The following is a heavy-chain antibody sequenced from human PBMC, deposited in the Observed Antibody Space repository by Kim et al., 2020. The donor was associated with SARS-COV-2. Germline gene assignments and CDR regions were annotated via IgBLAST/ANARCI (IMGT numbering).Heavy chain of an antibody. CDR3: ARGGGSGSYSGDAFDI. CDR1: GFTFSSDD. V-gene: IGHV3-13*04. Sequence: GGSLRLSCAASGFTFSSDDMHWVRQDTGKGLEWVSDIDTAGDTYDPGSVKGRFTISRENAKNSLYLKMNSLRAGDTAVYYCARGGGSGSYSGDAFDIWGQGTMVTVSS. CDR2: IDTAGDT. D-gene: IGHD3-10*01. J-gene: IGHJ3*02.